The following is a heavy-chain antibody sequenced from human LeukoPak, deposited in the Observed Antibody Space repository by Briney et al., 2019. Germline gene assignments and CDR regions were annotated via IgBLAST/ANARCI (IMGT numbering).Heavy chain of an antibody. V-gene: IGHV3-23*01. Sequence: GGSLRLSCAASGFTFSSYAFFWFRQAPGKGLEWVSAISSGGGSTYYADSVKGRLTISRDNSKNTLFLQMNSLGAEDTAVYYCARKNCATASCPLGYWGQGTLVTVSS. CDR3: ARKNCATASCPLGY. D-gene: IGHD2-15*01. CDR2: ISSGGGST. J-gene: IGHJ4*02. CDR1: GFTFSSYA.